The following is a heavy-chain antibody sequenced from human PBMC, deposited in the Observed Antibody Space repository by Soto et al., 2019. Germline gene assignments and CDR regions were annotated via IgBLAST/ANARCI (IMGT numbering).Heavy chain of an antibody. CDR3: ARESRSSRYDGGFYSQYWYFDL. V-gene: IGHV4-30-2*01. Sequence: QLQLQESGSGLVKPSQTLSLTCTVSNGSVSSAAHSWTWIRQPPGKGLEWIGYIYHSGSTYYNPSLKSRLTISLDTSKNLFSLKLTSLTAADTAVYYCARESRSSRYDGGFYSQYWYFDLWGPATLVTVSS. CDR2: IYHSGST. D-gene: IGHD3-22*01. CDR1: NGSVSSAAHS. J-gene: IGHJ2*01.